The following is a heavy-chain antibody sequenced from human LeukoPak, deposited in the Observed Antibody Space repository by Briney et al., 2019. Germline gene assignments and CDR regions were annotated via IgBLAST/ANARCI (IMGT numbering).Heavy chain of an antibody. CDR1: GGSISSYY. CDR3: ARGEMATLDY. J-gene: IGHJ4*02. D-gene: IGHD5-24*01. Sequence: SETLSLTCTVSGGSISSYYWSWIRQPPGKGLEWIGYIYYSGSTNYNPSLKSRATISVDTCKNQFSLKLSSVTAADTAVYYCARGEMATLDYWGQGTLVTVSS. V-gene: IGHV4-59*01. CDR2: IYYSGST.